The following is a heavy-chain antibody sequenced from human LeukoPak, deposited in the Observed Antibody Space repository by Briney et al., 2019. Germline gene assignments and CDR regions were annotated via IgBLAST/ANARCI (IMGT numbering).Heavy chain of an antibody. J-gene: IGHJ4*02. CDR1: GFTFSDYY. Sequence: PGGSLRLSCAASGFTFSDYYMSWIRQAPGKGLEWVSYISSSGSTIYYADSVKGQFTISRDNAKNSLYLQMNSLRAEDTVVYYCARERVTYYYDSSGYYLDYWGQGTLVTVSS. CDR3: ARERVTYYYDSSGYYLDY. CDR2: ISSSGSTI. V-gene: IGHV3-11*01. D-gene: IGHD3-22*01.